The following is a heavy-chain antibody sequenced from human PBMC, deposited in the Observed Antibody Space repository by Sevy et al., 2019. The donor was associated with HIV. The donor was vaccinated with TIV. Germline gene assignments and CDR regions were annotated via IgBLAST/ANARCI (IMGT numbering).Heavy chain of an antibody. D-gene: IGHD3-10*01. CDR2: IRSSGSNV. Sequence: GESLKISCAASGFIFSSYEMSWVRQAPGKGLEWISYIRSSGSNVYDADSVKGRFTISRDNAQNSLYLQMNSLRVEDTAVYYCNRITLQGEDAFDLWGQGTMVTVSS. V-gene: IGHV3-48*03. J-gene: IGHJ3*01. CDR3: NRITLQGEDAFDL. CDR1: GFIFSSYE.